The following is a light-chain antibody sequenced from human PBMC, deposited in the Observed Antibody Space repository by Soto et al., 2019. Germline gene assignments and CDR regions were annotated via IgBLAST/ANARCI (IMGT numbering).Light chain of an antibody. CDR3: SSYTSDSSYV. V-gene: IGLV2-14*01. CDR1: SSDVGLYDY. Sequence: QSVLTQPASVSGSPGQSITISCTGTSSDVGLYDYVSWYQQHPGKAPQLMLYAVSNRPSGVSNRFSASKSGNTASLFISGLQAEDEADYYCSSYTSDSSYVCGSGTKVTV. J-gene: IGLJ1*01. CDR2: AVS.